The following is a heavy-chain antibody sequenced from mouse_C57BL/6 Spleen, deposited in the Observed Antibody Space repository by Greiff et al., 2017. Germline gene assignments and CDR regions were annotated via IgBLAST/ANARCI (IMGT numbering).Heavy chain of an antibody. CDR3: ARRGVPYAMDY. CDR2: FYPGSGNT. CDR1: GYSFTSYY. V-gene: IGHV1-66*01. J-gene: IGHJ4*01. Sequence: QVQLQQSGPELVKPGASVKISCKASGYSFTSYYIHWVKQRPGQGLEWIGWFYPGSGNTKYNEKFKGKATLTADTSSSTAYMQLSSLTSEDSAVYYCARRGVPYAMDYWGQGTSVTVSS.